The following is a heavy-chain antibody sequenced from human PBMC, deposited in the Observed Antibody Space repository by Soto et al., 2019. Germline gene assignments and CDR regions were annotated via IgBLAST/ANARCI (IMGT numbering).Heavy chain of an antibody. CDR3: ARSQGSSGWFIPAGVDAFDI. V-gene: IGHV5-51*01. CDR2: IYPGDSDT. Sequence: GESLKISCKGSGYSFTSYWIGWVRQMPGKGLEWMGIIYPGDSDTRYSPSFQGQVTISADKSISTAYLQWSSQKASDTAMYYCARSQGSSGWFIPAGVDAFDIWGQGTMVTVSS. D-gene: IGHD6-19*01. J-gene: IGHJ3*02. CDR1: GYSFTSYW.